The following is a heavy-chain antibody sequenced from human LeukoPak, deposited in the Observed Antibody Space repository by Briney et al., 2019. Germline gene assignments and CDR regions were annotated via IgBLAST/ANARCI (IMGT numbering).Heavy chain of an antibody. D-gene: IGHD3-3*01. J-gene: IGHJ4*02. V-gene: IGHV4-34*01. CDR3: ARQRRSGYAPRYYFDY. CDR1: GGSFSGYY. CDR2: INHSGST. Sequence: SETLSLTCAVYGGSFSGYYWSWIRQPPGKGLEWIGEINHSGSTNYNPSLKSRVTISVDTSKNQFSLKLSSVTAADTAVYYCARQRRSGYAPRYYFDYWGQGTLVTVSS.